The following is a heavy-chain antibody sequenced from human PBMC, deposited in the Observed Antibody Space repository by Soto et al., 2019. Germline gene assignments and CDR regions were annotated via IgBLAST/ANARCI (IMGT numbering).Heavy chain of an antibody. CDR2: INAGNGNT. Sequence: GASVKVSCKASGYTFTSYAMHWVRQAPGQRLEWMGWINAGNGNTKYSQKFQGRVTITRDTSASTAYMELSSLRSEDTAVYYCASDQRFLEWLLLPDVWGKGTTVTVSS. J-gene: IGHJ6*04. CDR3: ASDQRFLEWLLLPDV. CDR1: GYTFTSYA. D-gene: IGHD3-3*01. V-gene: IGHV1-3*01.